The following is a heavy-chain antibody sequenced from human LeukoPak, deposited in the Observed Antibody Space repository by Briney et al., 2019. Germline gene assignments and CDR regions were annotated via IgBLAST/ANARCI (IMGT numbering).Heavy chain of an antibody. J-gene: IGHJ6*04. D-gene: IGHD2-2*01. Sequence: GGSLRLSCAASGFTFSSYGMHWVRQAPGKGLEWVAVIWYDGSNKYYADSVKGRFTISRDNSKNTLYLQMNTLRAEDTAVYYCARERVVVVVPAAMEYYYYGMDVWGKGTTVTVSS. CDR3: ARERVVVVVPAAMEYYYYGMDV. CDR2: IWYDGSNK. CDR1: GFTFSSYG. V-gene: IGHV3-33*01.